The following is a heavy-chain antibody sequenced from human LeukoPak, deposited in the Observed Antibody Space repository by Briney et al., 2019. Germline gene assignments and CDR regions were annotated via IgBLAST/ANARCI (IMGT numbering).Heavy chain of an antibody. Sequence: PGGSLRLSCAASGFPFSSHWMHWVRQAPGKGLVWVSHMNSDGSSTTYADSVKGRFTVTRDNAKNTLYLQMNSLRADDTAVYYCARGIAAAVDYWGQGTLVTVSS. CDR2: MNSDGSST. CDR1: GFPFSSHW. V-gene: IGHV3-74*01. CDR3: ARGIAAAVDY. J-gene: IGHJ4*02. D-gene: IGHD6-13*01.